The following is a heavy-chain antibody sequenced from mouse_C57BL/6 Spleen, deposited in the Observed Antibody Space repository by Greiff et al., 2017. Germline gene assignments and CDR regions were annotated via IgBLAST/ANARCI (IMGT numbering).Heavy chain of an antibody. CDR2: IYHRSGNT. Sequence: VQLQQSGAELARPGASVKLSCKASGYTFTSYGISWVKQRTGQGLEWIGEIYHRSGNTYYNEKFKGKATLTADKSSSTAYMELRSLTSEDSAVYFCARHYYGSSYDYAMDYWGQGTSVTVSS. J-gene: IGHJ4*01. CDR3: ARHYYGSSYDYAMDY. V-gene: IGHV1-81*01. CDR1: GYTFTSYG. D-gene: IGHD1-1*01.